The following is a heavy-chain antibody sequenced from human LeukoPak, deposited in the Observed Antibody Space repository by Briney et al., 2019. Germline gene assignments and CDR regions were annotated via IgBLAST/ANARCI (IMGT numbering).Heavy chain of an antibody. CDR3: ARISSSSWYRRGNWFDP. J-gene: IGHJ5*02. Sequence: PSETLSLTCTVSGGSISSYYWSWIRQPPGKGLEWIGEINHSGSTNYNPSLKSRVTISVDTSKNQFSLKLSSVTAADTAVYYCARISSSSWYRRGNWFDPWGQGTLVTVSS. CDR2: INHSGST. CDR1: GGSISSYY. V-gene: IGHV4-34*01. D-gene: IGHD6-13*01.